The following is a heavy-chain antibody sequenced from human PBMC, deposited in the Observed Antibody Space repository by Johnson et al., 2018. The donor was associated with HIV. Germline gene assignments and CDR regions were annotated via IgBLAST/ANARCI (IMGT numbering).Heavy chain of an antibody. J-gene: IGHJ3*02. CDR2: INWNSGSI. CDR3: AREGWNSSSWYRMSAFDI. V-gene: IGHV3-20*04. CDR1: GFTFDDYG. Sequence: VQLVESGGGVVRPGGSLRLSCAASGFTFDDYGMSWVRQAPGKGLEWDSGINWNSGSIGYVDSVKGRFTISRDNAKNSLYLQMNSLRAEETAVYYCAREGWNSSSWYRMSAFDIWGQGTMVTVSS. D-gene: IGHD6-13*01.